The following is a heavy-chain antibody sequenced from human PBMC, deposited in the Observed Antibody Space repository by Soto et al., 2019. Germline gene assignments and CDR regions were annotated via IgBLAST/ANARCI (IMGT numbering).Heavy chain of an antibody. D-gene: IGHD1-26*01. V-gene: IGHV1-58*01. CDR2: IVVGSGNT. CDR1: GFTFTSSA. J-gene: IGHJ3*02. CDR3: AAVAVGATNPNVGAFDI. Sequence: ASVKVSCKASGFTFTSSAVQWVRQARGQRLEWIGWIVVGSGNTNYAQKFQERVTITRDMSTSTAYMELGSLRSEDTAVYYCAAVAVGATNPNVGAFDIWGQGTMVTVSS.